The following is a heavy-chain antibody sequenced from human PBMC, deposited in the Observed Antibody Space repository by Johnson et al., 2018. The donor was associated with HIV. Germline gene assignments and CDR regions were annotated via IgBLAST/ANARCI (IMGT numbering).Heavy chain of an antibody. CDR2: SSDSGDNP. CDR3: AKLAFDYSGAWYGLTFDI. D-gene: IGHD6-19*01. Sequence: VQLVESGGGLVQPGGSLRLSCPASAFTFRSYWMTWFRQAPGKGLEWVSASSDSGDNPYYADSVRGRFTIYRDNSKNTLYLQMNGLRAEDSTVYYCAKLAFDYSGAWYGLTFDIWGQGTMVTVSS. V-gene: IGHV3-23*04. J-gene: IGHJ3*02. CDR1: AFTFRSYW.